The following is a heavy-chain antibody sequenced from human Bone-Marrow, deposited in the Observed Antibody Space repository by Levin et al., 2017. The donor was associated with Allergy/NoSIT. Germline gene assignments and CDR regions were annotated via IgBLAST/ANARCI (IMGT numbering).Heavy chain of an antibody. V-gene: IGHV1-18*01. CDR3: ARGSVALPSWGDH. Sequence: PGESLKISCKASGYRFISYGVIWVRQAPGQGLEWIGWISGSNGVTNFGQKFQGRVAMTTDKSTGTASMELRSLRSDDTAVYYCARGSVALPSWGDHWGQGTLVTVSS. D-gene: IGHD3-3*01. CDR1: GYRFISYG. CDR2: ISGSNGVT. J-gene: IGHJ4*02.